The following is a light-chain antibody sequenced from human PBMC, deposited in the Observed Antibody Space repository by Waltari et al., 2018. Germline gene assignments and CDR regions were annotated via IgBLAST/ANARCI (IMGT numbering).Light chain of an antibody. Sequence: QSALTQPDSVSGSPGQWITISCTGTSSDIGGYNLVTWYQQHPGNAPKLMIYDFNTRPSGVSTRFSASKSGNTSSLTSTGLQTEDEADYYCCSYGGSFTWIFGGVTKLTVL. CDR3: CSYGGSFTWI. CDR1: SSDIGGYNL. CDR2: DFN. V-gene: IGLV2-23*02. J-gene: IGLJ2*01.